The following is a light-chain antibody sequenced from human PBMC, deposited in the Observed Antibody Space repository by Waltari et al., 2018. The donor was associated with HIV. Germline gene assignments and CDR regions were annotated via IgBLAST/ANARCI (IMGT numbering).Light chain of an antibody. CDR2: DAS. V-gene: IGKV1-13*02. CDR1: QGINGV. J-gene: IGKJ2*01. Sequence: AIQLTQSPSSLSTSVGDRVTITCRASQGINGVLAWYQQKPGKPPNLLIYDASTLESGVPSRFSGSGSGTDFTLTITSLQPEDFATYYCQQFNSYPRTFGQGTRLEIK. CDR3: QQFNSYPRT.